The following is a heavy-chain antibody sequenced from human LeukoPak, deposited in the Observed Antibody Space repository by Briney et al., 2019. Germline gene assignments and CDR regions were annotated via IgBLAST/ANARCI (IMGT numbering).Heavy chain of an antibody. J-gene: IGHJ4*02. CDR1: GFTFSNYA. D-gene: IGHD5-18*01. CDR2: ISGSGGAT. CDR3: ARTAGAWIQLGPDFDY. V-gene: IGHV3-23*01. Sequence: PGGSLRLSCAASGFTFSNYAMSWVRQAPGKGLEWASGISGSGGATYYADSVKGRFTISRDYSKNTLFVQMNSLRAEDTAVYYCARTAGAWIQLGPDFDYWGQGTLVTVSS.